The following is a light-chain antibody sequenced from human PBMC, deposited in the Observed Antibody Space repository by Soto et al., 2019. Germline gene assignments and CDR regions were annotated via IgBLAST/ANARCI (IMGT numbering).Light chain of an antibody. CDR3: QQSYSTPVT. CDR2: AAS. Sequence: DIQMTQSPSSLSASVGDRVTITCRASQSISSYLNWYQQKPGKAPKLLIYAASSLQSGVPSRFSGSGSGTDFTLNISSLQPEDLETYYCQQSYSTPVTFGQGTKVEIK. V-gene: IGKV1-39*01. CDR1: QSISSY. J-gene: IGKJ1*01.